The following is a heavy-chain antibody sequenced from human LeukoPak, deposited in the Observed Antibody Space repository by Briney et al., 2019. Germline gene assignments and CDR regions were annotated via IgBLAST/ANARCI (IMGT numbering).Heavy chain of an antibody. CDR1: GFTFSSYA. Sequence: GGSLRLSCAASGFTFSSYAMHWVRQAPGKGLEYVSAISSNGGSTYYANSVKGRFTISRDNSKNTLYLQMNSLRAEDTAVYYCAKDNYGDYVMGTWGQGTLVTVSS. CDR2: ISSNGGST. J-gene: IGHJ5*02. V-gene: IGHV3-64*01. CDR3: AKDNYGDYVMGT. D-gene: IGHD4-17*01.